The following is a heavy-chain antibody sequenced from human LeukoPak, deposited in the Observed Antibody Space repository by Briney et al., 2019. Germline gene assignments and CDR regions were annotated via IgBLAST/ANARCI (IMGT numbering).Heavy chain of an antibody. CDR3: ARVIEADDSSGYYLGGAFDI. CDR2: ISSSSSYI. V-gene: IGHV3-21*01. Sequence: GGSLRLSCAASGFTFSSYSMNWVRQAPGKGLEWVSSISSSSSYIYYADSVKGRFTISRDNAKNSLYLQMNSLRAEDTAVYYCARVIEADDSSGYYLGGAFDIWGQGTMVTVSS. J-gene: IGHJ3*02. CDR1: GFTFSSYS. D-gene: IGHD3-22*01.